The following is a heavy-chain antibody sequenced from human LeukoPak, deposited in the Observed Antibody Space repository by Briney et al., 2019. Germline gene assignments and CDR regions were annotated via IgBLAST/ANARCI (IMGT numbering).Heavy chain of an antibody. J-gene: IGHJ6*03. CDR2: IYYSGSP. CDR3: ARLVLTNYYYYMDV. D-gene: IGHD3-16*01. V-gene: IGHV4-59*12. Sequence: SETLSLTCKVSGGSISSYYWSWIRQPPGKGLEWIGYIYYSGSPNYNPSLKGRVTISVDTSKNQFSLKLSSVTAADTAVYYCARLVLTNYYYYMDVWGKGTTVAVSS. CDR1: GGSISSYY.